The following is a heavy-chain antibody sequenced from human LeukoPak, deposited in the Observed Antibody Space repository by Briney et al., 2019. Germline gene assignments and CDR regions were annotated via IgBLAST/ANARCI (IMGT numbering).Heavy chain of an antibody. V-gene: IGHV4-39*01. CDR1: GGSISSSSYY. D-gene: IGHD3-22*01. Sequence: SETLSLTCTVSGGSISSSSYYWGWIRQPPGKGLEWIGSIYYSGSTYYNPSLKSRVTISVDTSKNQFSLKLSSVTAADTAVYYCARSTGGAGVVVITWGQGTLVTVSS. CDR3: ARSTGGAGVVVIT. J-gene: IGHJ4*02. CDR2: IYYSGST.